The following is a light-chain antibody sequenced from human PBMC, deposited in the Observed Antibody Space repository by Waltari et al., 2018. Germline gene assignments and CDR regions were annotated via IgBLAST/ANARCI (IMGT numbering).Light chain of an antibody. Sequence: NFILTQPHSVSESPGKTVTISCTRNSGRSNYVNWYQQRPGSAPTTLIYEDNQRPSGVPERFSGSIDRSSKFASLTISGLKTEDEADYYCQSYDSSSWVFGGGTRLTVL. CDR2: EDN. CDR1: SGRSNY. CDR3: QSYDSSSWV. V-gene: IGLV6-57*03. J-gene: IGLJ3*02.